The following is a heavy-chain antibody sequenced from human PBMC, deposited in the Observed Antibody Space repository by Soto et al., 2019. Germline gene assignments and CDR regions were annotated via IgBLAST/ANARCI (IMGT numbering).Heavy chain of an antibody. CDR2: ISSYNGNT. V-gene: IGHV1-18*04. J-gene: IGHJ4*02. Sequence: ASVKVSCKASGYTFTSYGISWVRQAPGQGLAWMGWISSYNGNTNYAQKLQGRVTMTTDTSTSTAYMELRSLRSDDTAVYYCARAAYYYDSSGYYFNYWGQGTLVTVSS. CDR1: GYTFTSYG. CDR3: ARAAYYYDSSGYYFNY. D-gene: IGHD3-22*01.